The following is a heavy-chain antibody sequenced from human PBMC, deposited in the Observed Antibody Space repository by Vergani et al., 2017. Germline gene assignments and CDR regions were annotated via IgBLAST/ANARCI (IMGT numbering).Heavy chain of an antibody. V-gene: IGHV4-61*02. J-gene: IGHJ5*02. CDR1: GGSVRTSIGYY. CDR3: TRHWAVVAANNWFDP. CDR2: IFSSGTT. Sequence: QVQLQESGPGLVKPSQTLSLSCTVSGGSVRTSIGYYWTWIRQPAGKTLEWIGEIFSSGTTNYNPSFKNRVTRSVDTSKSQFSLKLSSVTAADTAVYYCTRHWAVVAANNWFDPWGQGTLVTVAS. D-gene: IGHD2-15*01.